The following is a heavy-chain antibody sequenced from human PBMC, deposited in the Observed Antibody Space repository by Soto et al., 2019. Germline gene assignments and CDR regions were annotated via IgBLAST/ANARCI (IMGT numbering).Heavy chain of an antibody. CDR3: ASRLTEATTTGDGFDI. CDR2: IYYSGST. CDR1: NGSIVNYY. D-gene: IGHD3-9*01. Sequence: QVQLQESGPGLVKPSETLSLTCTVSNGSIVNYYWSWIRQPPGKGLEWIGFIYYSGSTNYNPSLKSRVTISVDMSKNQHARRLSSVTAADTAVYYCASRLTEATTTGDGFDIWGQGTMVTVSS. V-gene: IGHV4-59*01. J-gene: IGHJ3*02.